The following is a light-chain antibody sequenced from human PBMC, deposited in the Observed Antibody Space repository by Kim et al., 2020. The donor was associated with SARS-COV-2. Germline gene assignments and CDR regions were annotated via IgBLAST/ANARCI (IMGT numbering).Light chain of an antibody. CDR1: NIGSKS. CDR3: QVWDSSSDHPGV. J-gene: IGLJ3*02. CDR2: YDS. V-gene: IGLV3-21*04. Sequence: PGKTARINCGGNNIGSKSVHWYQQKPGQAPVLVIYYDSDRPSGIPERFSGSNSGNTATLTISRDEAGDEADYYCQVWDSSSDHPGVFGGGTQLTVL.